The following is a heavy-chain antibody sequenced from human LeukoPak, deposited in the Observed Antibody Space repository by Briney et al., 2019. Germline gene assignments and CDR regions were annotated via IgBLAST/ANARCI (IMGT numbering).Heavy chain of an antibody. CDR3: ARDEGIVGATYYYYYYGMDV. CDR1: GGSISSYY. J-gene: IGHJ6*02. V-gene: IGHV4-4*07. D-gene: IGHD1-26*01. Sequence: SETLSLTCTVSGGSISSYYWSWIRQPAGKGLEWIGRIYTSGSTNYNPSLKSRVTMSVDTSKNQFSLKLSSVTAADTAVYYCARDEGIVGATYYYYYYGMDVWGQGTTVTISS. CDR2: IYTSGST.